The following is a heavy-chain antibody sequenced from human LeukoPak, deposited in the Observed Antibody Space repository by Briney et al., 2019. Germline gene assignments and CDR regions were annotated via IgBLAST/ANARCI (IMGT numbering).Heavy chain of an antibody. CDR3: ARRIRLYYYYYMDV. CDR2: INHSGST. CDR1: GGSFSGYY. V-gene: IGHV4-34*01. Sequence: SETLSLTCAVSGGSFSGYYWSWIRQPPGKGLEWIGEINHSGSTNYNPSLKSRVTISVDTSKNQFSLKLSSVTAADTAVYYCARRIRLYYYYYMDVWGKGTTVTVSS. D-gene: IGHD2/OR15-2a*01. J-gene: IGHJ6*03.